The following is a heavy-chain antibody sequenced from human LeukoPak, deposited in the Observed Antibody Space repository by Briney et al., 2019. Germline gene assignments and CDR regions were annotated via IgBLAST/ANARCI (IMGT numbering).Heavy chain of an antibody. D-gene: IGHD2-15*01. CDR2: IYYSGST. V-gene: IGHV4-39*01. CDR3: ASVMTPHYFDY. J-gene: IGHJ4*02. Sequence: SETLSLTCTVSGGSISSSSYYWGWIRQPPGKGLEWIGSIYYSGSTYYNPSLKSRVTISVDTSKNQFSLKLSSVTAADTAVYYCASVMTPHYFDYWGQGTLVTVSS. CDR1: GGSISSSSYY.